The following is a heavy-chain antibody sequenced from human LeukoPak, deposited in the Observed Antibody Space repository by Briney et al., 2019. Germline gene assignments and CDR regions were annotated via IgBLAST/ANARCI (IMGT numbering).Heavy chain of an antibody. D-gene: IGHD3-22*01. Sequence: ASVKVSCKASGYTFTSYGISWVRQAPGQGLEWMGWISAYNGNTNYAQKLQGRVTMTTDTSTSTAYMELRSLRSDDTAVYYCARHHLFDDSSGYYAGDLGYWGQETLVTVSS. J-gene: IGHJ4*02. CDR2: ISAYNGNT. V-gene: IGHV1-18*01. CDR3: ARHHLFDDSSGYYAGDLGY. CDR1: GYTFTSYG.